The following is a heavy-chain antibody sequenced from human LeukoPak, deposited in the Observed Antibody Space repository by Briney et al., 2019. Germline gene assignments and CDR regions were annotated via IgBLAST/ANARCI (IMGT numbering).Heavy chain of an antibody. CDR3: ARAIRAPGTPENAFDI. V-gene: IGHV3-30*04. J-gene: IGHJ3*02. D-gene: IGHD6-13*01. CDR2: ISRDGTDK. CDR1: GFTFSNYA. Sequence: GGSLRLSCAASGFTFSNYAMHWVRQAPGEGLEWVAVISRDGTDKYYADSVKGRLTISRDNSQSTLYLHMNSLSTEDTALYYCARAIRAPGTPENAFDIWGQGTMVTVSS.